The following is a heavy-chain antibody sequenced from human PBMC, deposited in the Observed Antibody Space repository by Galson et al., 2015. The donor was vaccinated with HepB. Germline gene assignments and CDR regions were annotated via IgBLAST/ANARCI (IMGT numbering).Heavy chain of an antibody. V-gene: IGHV4-59*08. CDR3: ARYSGGGDNGWSYYFDS. D-gene: IGHD6-19*01. CDR1: GGAVSGSY. CDR2: IRYTGDT. Sequence: SETLSLTCSVSGGAVSGSYWTWVRQAPWKGLEWIGHIRYTGDTIYNPSVNFRLRLSIDRSQNQFSLILRSVTAADSAVYYCARYSGGGDNGWSYYFDSWGPGILVTVSS. J-gene: IGHJ4*02.